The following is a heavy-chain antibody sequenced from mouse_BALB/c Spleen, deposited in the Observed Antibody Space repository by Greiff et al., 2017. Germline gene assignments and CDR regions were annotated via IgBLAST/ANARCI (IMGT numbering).Heavy chain of an antibody. D-gene: IGHD4-1*02. V-gene: IGHV1-7*01. CDR2: INPSTGYT. J-gene: IGHJ4*01. Sequence: VQLQQSGAELAKPGASVKMSCKASGYTFTSYWMHWVIQRPGQGLEWIGYINPSTGYTEYNQKFKDKATLTADKSSSTAYMQLSSLTSEDSAVYYCARLNWADYGGQGTSVTVSS. CDR3: ARLNWADY. CDR1: GYTFTSYW.